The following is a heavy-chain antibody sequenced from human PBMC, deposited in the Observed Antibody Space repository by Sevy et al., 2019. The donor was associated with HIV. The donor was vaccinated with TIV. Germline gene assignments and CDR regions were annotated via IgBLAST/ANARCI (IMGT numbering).Heavy chain of an antibody. D-gene: IGHD3-3*01. CDR1: GYSISSGYY. CDR3: ARVGGLNYDFWSGYPTIDY. V-gene: IGHV4-38-2*02. J-gene: IGHJ4*02. Sequence: SETLSLTCTVSGYSISSGYYWGWIRQPPGKGLEWIGSIYHSGSTYYNPSLKSRVTISVDTSKNKFSLRLSSVTAADTAVYYCARVGGLNYDFWSGYPTIDYWGQGTLVTVSS. CDR2: IYHSGST.